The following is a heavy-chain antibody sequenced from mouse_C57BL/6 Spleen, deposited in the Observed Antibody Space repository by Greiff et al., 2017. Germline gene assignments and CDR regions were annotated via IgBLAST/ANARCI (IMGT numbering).Heavy chain of an antibody. D-gene: IGHD1-1*01. J-gene: IGHJ1*03. CDR1: GYTFTSYG. CDR2: IYPRSGNT. Sequence: VKLMESGAELARPGASVKLSCKASGYTFTSYGISWVKQRTGQGLEWIGEIYPRSGNTYYNEKFKGKATLTADKSSSTAYMELRSLTSEDSAVYFCARLITTVVAHWYFDVWGTGTTVTVSS. V-gene: IGHV1-81*01. CDR3: ARLITTVVAHWYFDV.